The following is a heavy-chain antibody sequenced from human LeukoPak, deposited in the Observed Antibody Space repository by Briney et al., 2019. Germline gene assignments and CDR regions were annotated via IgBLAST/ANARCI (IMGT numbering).Heavy chain of an antibody. Sequence: GALRIFFGASGFHFSGYAISWVRPAPGEGLEWGSTISGSGGSTYYADSVKGRFTISRDNSKNTLYLQMNSLRAEDTAVYYCAKDAYYYDSSGYLGAPWGQGTLVTVSS. V-gene: IGHV3-23*01. CDR3: AKDAYYYDSSGYLGAP. CDR1: GFHFSGYA. J-gene: IGHJ5*02. CDR2: ISGSGGST. D-gene: IGHD3-22*01.